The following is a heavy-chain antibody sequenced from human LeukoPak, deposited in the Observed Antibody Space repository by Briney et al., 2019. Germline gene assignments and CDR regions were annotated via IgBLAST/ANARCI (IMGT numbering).Heavy chain of an antibody. J-gene: IGHJ6*02. D-gene: IGHD6-19*01. CDR3: ARAVSDSSGWYDNGMDV. CDR1: GGSVSSDNYY. Sequence: SETLSLTCTVSGGSVSSDNYYWSWIRQPPGKGLEWIGYIYYSGSTNYNPSLKSRVTMSVDTSKNQFSLKLSSVTAADTAVYYCARAVSDSSGWYDNGMDVWGQGTTVTVSS. V-gene: IGHV4-61*01. CDR2: IYYSGST.